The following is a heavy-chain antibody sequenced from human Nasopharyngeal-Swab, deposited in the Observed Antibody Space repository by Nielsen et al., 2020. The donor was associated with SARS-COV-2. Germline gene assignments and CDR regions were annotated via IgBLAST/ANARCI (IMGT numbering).Heavy chain of an antibody. V-gene: IGHV4-59*01. CDR2: IYYIGST. J-gene: IGHJ4*02. CDR3: AAYCTNGVCYDYFDH. CDR1: GGSISSYY. Sequence: SETLSLTCTVSGGSISSYYWGWIRQPPGKGLEWIGYIYYIGSTNYNPSLKSRVTISVDTSKNQFSLKLRSVTAADTAVYYCAAYCTNGVCYDYFDHWGQGTLVTVSS. D-gene: IGHD2-8*01.